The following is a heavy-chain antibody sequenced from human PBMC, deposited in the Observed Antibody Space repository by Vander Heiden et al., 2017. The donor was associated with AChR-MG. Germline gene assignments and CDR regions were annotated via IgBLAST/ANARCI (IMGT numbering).Heavy chain of an antibody. J-gene: IGHJ3*02. Sequence: QVQLVQSGAEVKKPGSSVEVSCKASGGTVSSYPTGWVRQAPGQGLEWMGGIIPIFGTANYAQKFQGRVTITADESTSTAYMELSSLRSEDTAVYYCARTVAYCGGDCYWGDAFDIWGQGTMVTVSS. CDR3: ARTVAYCGGDCYWGDAFDI. CDR2: IIPIFGTA. CDR1: GGTVSSYP. V-gene: IGHV1-69*01. D-gene: IGHD2-21*02.